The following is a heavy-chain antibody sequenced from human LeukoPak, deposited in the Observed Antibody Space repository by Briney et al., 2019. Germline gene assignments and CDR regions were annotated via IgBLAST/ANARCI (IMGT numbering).Heavy chain of an antibody. Sequence: GGSLRLSCAASGLTVSSSYMSWVRQAPGKGLEWVSIIYIGDNPHYADSVKGRFTISRHNSKNTLYLQMNNLKAEDTAVYYCARVRPWVFDYWGQGTLVTVSS. CDR3: ARVRPWVFDY. CDR2: IYIGDNP. J-gene: IGHJ4*02. V-gene: IGHV3-53*04. CDR1: GLTVSSSY.